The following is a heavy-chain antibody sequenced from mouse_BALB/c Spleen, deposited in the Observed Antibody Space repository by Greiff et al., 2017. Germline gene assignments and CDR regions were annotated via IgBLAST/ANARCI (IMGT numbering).Heavy chain of an antibody. CDR3: TRDRNYYGTSYWYFDV. Sequence: EVKLMESGGDLVKPGGSLKLSCAASGFTFSSYGMSWVRQTPDKRLEWVATISSGGSYTYYPDSVKGRFTISRDNAKNTLYLQMSSLKSEDTAMYYCTRDRNYYGTSYWYFDVWGAGTTVTVSS. V-gene: IGHV5-6*01. CDR2: ISSGGSYT. CDR1: GFTFSSYG. J-gene: IGHJ1*01. D-gene: IGHD2-1*01.